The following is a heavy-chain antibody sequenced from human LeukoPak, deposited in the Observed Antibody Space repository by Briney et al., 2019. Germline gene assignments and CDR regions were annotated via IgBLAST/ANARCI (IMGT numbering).Heavy chain of an antibody. CDR3: ARAASSSIWSFDP. Sequence: PGGSLRLSCTTSGFTFTNYGINWVRQAPGKGLEWVAAIWYDGSKTSYTDSVKGRFTVSRDISKNTVYLQMNGLKAEDTAVYYCARAASSSIWSFDPWGQGTLVTVSS. CDR1: GFTFTNYG. J-gene: IGHJ5*02. D-gene: IGHD2-2*01. V-gene: IGHV3-33*01. CDR2: IWYDGSKT.